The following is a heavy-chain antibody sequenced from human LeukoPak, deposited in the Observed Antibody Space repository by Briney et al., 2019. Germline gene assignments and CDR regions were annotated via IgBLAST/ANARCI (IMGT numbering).Heavy chain of an antibody. J-gene: IGHJ4*02. V-gene: IGHV3-53*01. CDR1: GFAANNNY. CDR3: ARDEGSGRWNFDY. Sequence: GGTLRLSCAASGFAANNNYMSWVRQAPGKGLERVSIIYSRGSTYYADPVKGRFTISKDNSKNTLYLQMNSLRGEDTAVYYCARDEGSGRWNFDYCGQGTLVTVSS. CDR2: IYSRGST. D-gene: IGHD3-10*01.